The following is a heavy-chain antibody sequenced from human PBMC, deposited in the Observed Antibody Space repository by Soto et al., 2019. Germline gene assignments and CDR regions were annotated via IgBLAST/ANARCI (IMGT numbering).Heavy chain of an antibody. CDR1: GGSISSGDYY. D-gene: IGHD3-10*01. Sequence: SETLSLTCTVSGGSISSGDYYWSWIRQPPGKGLEWIGYIYYSGSTYYNPSLKSRVTISVDTSKNQFSLKLSSVTAADTAVYYCARDMVRGSHFDYWGQGTLVTVPQ. CDR3: ARDMVRGSHFDY. V-gene: IGHV4-30-4*01. J-gene: IGHJ4*02. CDR2: IYYSGST.